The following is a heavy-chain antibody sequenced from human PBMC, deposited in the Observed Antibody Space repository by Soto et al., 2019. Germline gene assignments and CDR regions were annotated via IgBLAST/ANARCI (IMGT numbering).Heavy chain of an antibody. V-gene: IGHV3-9*01. Sequence: EVQLVESGGGLVQPGRSLRLSCVASGFRFDGHAMHWVRQTPGKGLEWVSGLDWDSGGIDYADFVKGRFTISRDNSKNDLDLQMNSLSPEDTALYYCARLRYSGRDGNFDYWGQGTLVTVSS. CDR2: LDWDSGGI. CDR1: GFRFDGHA. D-gene: IGHD1-26*01. J-gene: IGHJ4*02. CDR3: ARLRYSGRDGNFDY.